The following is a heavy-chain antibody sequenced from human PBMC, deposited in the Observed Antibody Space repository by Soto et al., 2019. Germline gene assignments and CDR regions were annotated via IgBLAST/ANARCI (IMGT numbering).Heavy chain of an antibody. J-gene: IGHJ4*02. V-gene: IGHV1-3*01. D-gene: IGHD6-13*01. CDR3: ARGGFSSPDELGFDY. CDR1: GYTFTSYA. CDR2: INAGNGNT. Sequence: ASVKVSCKASGYTFTSYAMHWVRQAPGQRLEWMGWINAGNGNTKYSQKFQGRVTMTRDTSTSTAYMELSRLRSDDTAVYYCARGGFSSPDELGFDYWGQGTLVTVSS.